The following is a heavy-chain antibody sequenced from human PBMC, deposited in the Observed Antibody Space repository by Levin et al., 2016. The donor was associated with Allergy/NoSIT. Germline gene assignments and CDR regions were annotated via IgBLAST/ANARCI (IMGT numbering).Heavy chain of an antibody. CDR2: IYYSGST. D-gene: IGHD4-11*01. V-gene: IGHV4-59*01. CDR1: GGSISSYY. J-gene: IGHJ4*02. Sequence: SETLSLTCTVSGGSISSYYWSWIRQPPGKGLEWIGYIYYSGSTNYNPSLKSRVTISVDTSKNQFSLKLSSVTAADTAVYYCAREVVSPMNSDATVFDYWGQGTLVTVSS. CDR3: AREVVSPMNSDATVFDY.